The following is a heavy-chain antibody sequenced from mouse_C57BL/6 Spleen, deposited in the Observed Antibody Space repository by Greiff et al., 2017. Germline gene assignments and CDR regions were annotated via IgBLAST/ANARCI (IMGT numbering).Heavy chain of an antibody. D-gene: IGHD2-4*01. V-gene: IGHV1-69*01. Sequence: QVQLQQPGAELVMPGASVKLSCKASCYTFTSYWMHWVKQRPGQGLEWIGEIDPSDSYTNYNQKFKGKSTLTVDKSTSTGYMQLSSLTSEDSAVYVCASAGGLRRGDYAIDYWGQGTSVTVSS. CDR1: CYTFTSYW. J-gene: IGHJ4*01. CDR2: IDPSDSYT. CDR3: ASAGGLRRGDYAIDY.